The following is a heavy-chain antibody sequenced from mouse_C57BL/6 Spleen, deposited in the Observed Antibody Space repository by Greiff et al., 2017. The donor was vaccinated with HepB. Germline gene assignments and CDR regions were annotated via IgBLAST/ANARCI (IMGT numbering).Heavy chain of an antibody. D-gene: IGHD2-4*01. Sequence: EVKLMESGEGLVKPGGSLKLSCAASGFTFSSYAMSWVRQTPEKRLEWVAYISSGGDYIYYADTVKGRFTISRDNARNTLYLQMSSLKSEDTAMYYCTRSDYDEDFAYWGQGTLVTVSA. CDR2: ISSGGDYI. J-gene: IGHJ3*01. V-gene: IGHV5-9-1*02. CDR3: TRSDYDEDFAY. CDR1: GFTFSSYA.